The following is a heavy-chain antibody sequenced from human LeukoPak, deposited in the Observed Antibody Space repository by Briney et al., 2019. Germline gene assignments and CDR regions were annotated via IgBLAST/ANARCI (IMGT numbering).Heavy chain of an antibody. CDR2: INHSGST. D-gene: IGHD3-10*01. V-gene: IGHV4-34*01. Sequence: SETLSLTCAVYGGSFGGYYWSWIRQPPGKGLEWIGEINHSGSTNYNPSLKSRVTISVDTSKNQFSLKLSSVTAADTAVYYCARWTTLVRGFDYWGQGTLVTVSS. CDR1: GGSFGGYY. J-gene: IGHJ4*02. CDR3: ARWTTLVRGFDY.